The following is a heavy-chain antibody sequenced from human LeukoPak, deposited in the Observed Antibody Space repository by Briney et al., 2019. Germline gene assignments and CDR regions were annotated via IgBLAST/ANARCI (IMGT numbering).Heavy chain of an antibody. CDR1: GFTFSSYW. CDR2: INSDGSST. D-gene: IGHD6-13*01. J-gene: IGHJ6*03. CDR3: ARVGYSSSWYGYYYYYYYMDV. V-gene: IGHV3-74*01. Sequence: PGGSLRLSCAASGFTFSSYWMHWDRQAPGKGLVWVSRINSDGSSTSYADSVKGRFTISRDNAKNTLYLQMNSLRAEDTAVYYCARVGYSSSWYGYYYYYYYMDVWGKGTTVTVSS.